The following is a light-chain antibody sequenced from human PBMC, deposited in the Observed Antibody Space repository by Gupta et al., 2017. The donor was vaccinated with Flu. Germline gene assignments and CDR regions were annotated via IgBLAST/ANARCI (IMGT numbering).Light chain of an antibody. CDR3: QVWYSRSDQWV. Sequence: SYVLTQPPSVSVAPGQTASISCGGNNIGSKPVHWYQQRPGQAPFLVVYDDTDRPSGIPARFSGSNSGNTATLTISRVEAEDEADYYCQVWYSRSDQWVFGGGTMLTVL. CDR1: NIGSKP. V-gene: IGLV3-21*02. J-gene: IGLJ3*02. CDR2: DDT.